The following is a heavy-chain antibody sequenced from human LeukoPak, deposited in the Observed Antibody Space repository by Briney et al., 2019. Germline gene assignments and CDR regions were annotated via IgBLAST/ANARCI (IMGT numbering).Heavy chain of an antibody. D-gene: IGHD6-6*01. CDR2: ISETGGVT. CDR1: GFTFTSYS. CDR3: ARDSSHYLGSSDY. Sequence: TGGSLRLSCAASGFTFTSYSMNWVRQAPGKGLEWVSVISETGGVTHYADSMKGRFTISRDNIKNTLNLQMNSLRAEDTAIYYCARDSSHYLGSSDYWGQGTLATVSS. J-gene: IGHJ4*02. V-gene: IGHV3-23*01.